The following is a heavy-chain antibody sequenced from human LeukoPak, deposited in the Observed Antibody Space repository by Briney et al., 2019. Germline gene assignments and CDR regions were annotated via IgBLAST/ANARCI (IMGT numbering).Heavy chain of an antibody. D-gene: IGHD1-26*01. CDR2: ISWNSGSI. CDR1: GFTFDDYA. CDR3: AKSGASYYFDY. Sequence: PGGSLRLSCAASGFTFDDYAMHWVRQAPGKGLEWVSGISWNSGSIGYADSVKGRFTISRDNSKNTLYLQMNSLRAEDTAVYYCAKSGASYYFDYWGQGTLVTVSS. V-gene: IGHV3-9*01. J-gene: IGHJ4*02.